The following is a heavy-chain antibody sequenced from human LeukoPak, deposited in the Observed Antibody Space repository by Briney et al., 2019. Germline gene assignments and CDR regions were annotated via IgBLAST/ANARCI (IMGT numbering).Heavy chain of an antibody. CDR3: AKNSPTGPGGSQDYFDY. Sequence: GGSLRLSCAASGFTFSSYAMHWVRQAPGKGLEWVAVISYDGSNKYYADSVKGRFTISRDNSKNTLYLQMNSLRAEDTAVYYCAKNSPTGPGGSQDYFDYWGQGTLVTVSS. CDR2: ISYDGSNK. V-gene: IGHV3-30-3*02. CDR1: GFTFSSYA. J-gene: IGHJ4*02. D-gene: IGHD3-16*01.